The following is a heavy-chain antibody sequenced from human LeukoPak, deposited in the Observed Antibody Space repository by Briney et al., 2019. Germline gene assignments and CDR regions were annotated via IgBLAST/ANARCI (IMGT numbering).Heavy chain of an antibody. V-gene: IGHV1-18*01. Sequence: ASVKVSCKASGYTFTSYGISWVRQAPGQGLEWMGWISAYNGNTNYAQKLQGRVTMTTDTSTSTAYMELRSLRSDDTAVYYCARASGGLRWPKEDFDYWGQGTLVTVSS. D-gene: IGHD4-23*01. CDR2: ISAYNGNT. CDR3: ARASGGLRWPKEDFDY. J-gene: IGHJ4*02. CDR1: GYTFTSYG.